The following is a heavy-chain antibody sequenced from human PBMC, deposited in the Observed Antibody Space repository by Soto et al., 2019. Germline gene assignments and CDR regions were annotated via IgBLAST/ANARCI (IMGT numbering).Heavy chain of an antibody. V-gene: IGHV3-33*06. Sequence: QVQLVESGGGVVQPGRSQRLSCTASGFTFSSYGMHWVRQAPGKGLEWGAFIWHDGSNSYYVDSVKGRFTISRDNSKNTLYLQMNSLRAEDTAVYYCAKPSYDYWSGYYHPFDYWGQGTLVTVSS. CDR1: GFTFSSYG. CDR3: AKPSYDYWSGYYHPFDY. CDR2: IWHDGSNS. J-gene: IGHJ4*02. D-gene: IGHD3-3*01.